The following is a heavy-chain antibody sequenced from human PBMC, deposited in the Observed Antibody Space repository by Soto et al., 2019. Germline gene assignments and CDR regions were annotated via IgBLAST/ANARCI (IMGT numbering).Heavy chain of an antibody. D-gene: IGHD2-2*01. J-gene: IGHJ4*02. CDR2: IYFSGKT. V-gene: IGHV4-30-4*01. CDR1: GDSISRDDYY. CDR3: VTDRTNSPGSFDY. Sequence: PSETLSLTCTVSGDSISRDDYYWSWIRQPPGKGLEWMGNIYFSGKTSYNPSLKSRLTISLDTSKNQFSLKLTSAIAADTAVYYCVTDRTNSPGSFDYWGRGTLVTVSS.